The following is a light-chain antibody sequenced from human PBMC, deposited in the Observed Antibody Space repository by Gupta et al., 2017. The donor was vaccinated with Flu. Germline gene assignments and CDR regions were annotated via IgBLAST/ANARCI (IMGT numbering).Light chain of an antibody. J-gene: IGKJ1*01. CDR3: MQSLHTPRT. V-gene: IGKV2-28*01. Sequence: EIVMTQSPLSLPVTPGEPASISCRSSQSLLHSNGFNYLEWYLQKPGQSPQLLIYLVSNRASGVPDRFSGSGSGTDFTLRISRMEAEDIGIYYCMQSLHTPRTFGQGTKVEIK. CDR2: LVS. CDR1: QSLLHSNGFNY.